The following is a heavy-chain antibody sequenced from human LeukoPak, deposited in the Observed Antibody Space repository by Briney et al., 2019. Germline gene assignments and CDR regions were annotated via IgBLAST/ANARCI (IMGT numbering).Heavy chain of an antibody. D-gene: IGHD3-22*01. Sequence: SETLSLTCDVSDYSISSGNHWGWIRQPPGKGLEWIGSVYHSGSTHYSPSLKSRVTIAVDTSKNQFSLKLSSVTAADTAVYYCARNDSSGYFDYWGQGTLVTVSS. CDR3: ARNDSSGYFDY. CDR2: VYHSGST. J-gene: IGHJ4*02. CDR1: DYSISSGNH. V-gene: IGHV4-38-2*01.